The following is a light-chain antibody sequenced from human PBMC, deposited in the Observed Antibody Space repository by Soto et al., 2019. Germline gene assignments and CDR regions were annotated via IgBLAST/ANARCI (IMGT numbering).Light chain of an antibody. CDR1: QSVSNNY. CDR3: QQYGSPGT. Sequence: EIVLTQSPGTLSLSTGERATLSCRASQSVSNNYLAWYQQNPRQAPRLLIYGASNTATGIPDRFSGSGSGTDITLTISRLEPEDFAVYYCQQYGSPGTFGQGTKVDIK. V-gene: IGKV3-20*01. CDR2: GAS. J-gene: IGKJ1*01.